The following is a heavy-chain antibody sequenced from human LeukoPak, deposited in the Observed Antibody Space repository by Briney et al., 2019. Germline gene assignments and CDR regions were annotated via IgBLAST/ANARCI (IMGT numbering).Heavy chain of an antibody. Sequence: GGSLRLSCTASGFAFDEHGMSWVRQVPGKGLEWVSGINWSGGSTGYADSVKGRFTISRDNAKNSLYLQMNSLRAEDTALYYCTKDIGPDSSGWYYFDYWGQGTLVTVSS. D-gene: IGHD6-19*01. CDR1: GFAFDEHG. J-gene: IGHJ4*02. CDR3: TKDIGPDSSGWYYFDY. CDR2: INWSGGST. V-gene: IGHV3-20*04.